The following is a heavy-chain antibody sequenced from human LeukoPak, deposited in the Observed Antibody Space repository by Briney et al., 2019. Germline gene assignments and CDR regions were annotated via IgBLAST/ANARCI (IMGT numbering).Heavy chain of an antibody. V-gene: IGHV3-53*01. J-gene: IGHJ6*03. D-gene: IGHD4-23*01. CDR1: GFTVSSNY. CDR2: IYSGGST. Sequence: GGSLRLSCAASGFTVSSNYMSWVRQAPGKGLEWVSVIYSGGSTYYADSVKGRFTISRDNSKNTLYLQMNSLRAEDTAVYYCARVFRSGVRNSPYYYYYYMDVWGQGTTVTVSS. CDR3: ARVFRSGVRNSPYYYYYYMDV.